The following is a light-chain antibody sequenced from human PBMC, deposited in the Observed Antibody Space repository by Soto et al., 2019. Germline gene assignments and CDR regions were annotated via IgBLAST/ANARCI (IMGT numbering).Light chain of an antibody. Sequence: EILLTQFPGTLPLSPGERATLSCRASQSVTSSYLAWYQQKPGQAPRLLIYDASNRATGIPDRFSGSGSGTDFTLTISRLEPEDFAVYYCQQYGSSRTFGQGTKVDIK. CDR2: DAS. J-gene: IGKJ1*01. CDR3: QQYGSSRT. CDR1: QSVTSSY. V-gene: IGKV3-20*01.